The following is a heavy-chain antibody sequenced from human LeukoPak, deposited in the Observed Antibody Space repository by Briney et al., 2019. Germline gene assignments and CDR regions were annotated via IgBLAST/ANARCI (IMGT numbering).Heavy chain of an antibody. D-gene: IGHD2-2*02. CDR2: IYYSGST. J-gene: IGHJ3*02. CDR3: ARDGLYCSSTSCNTLDAFDI. Sequence: SETLSLTCTVSGDSISSYYWSWIRQPPGKGLEWIGYIYYSGSTNYNPSLKSRVTISVDTSKNQFSLKLSSVTAADTAVYYCARDGLYCSSTSCNTLDAFDIWGQGTMVTVSS. CDR1: GDSISSYY. V-gene: IGHV4-59*01.